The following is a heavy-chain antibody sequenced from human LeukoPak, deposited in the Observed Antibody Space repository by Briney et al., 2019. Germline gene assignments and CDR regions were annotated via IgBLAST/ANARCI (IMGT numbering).Heavy chain of an antibody. D-gene: IGHD1-26*01. CDR3: ARPVGSRRYGCFDP. CDR2: INPNLGST. CDR1: GYTFSGYY. V-gene: IGHV1-2*02. J-gene: IGHJ5*02. Sequence: GASVKVSCKASGYTFSGYYIHWVRQAPGQGLEWMGWINPNLGSTNYAQKFQGRVTMTRDKSISTAYMELSRLRSDDTAVYYCARPVGSRRYGCFDPWGQGTLVTVSS.